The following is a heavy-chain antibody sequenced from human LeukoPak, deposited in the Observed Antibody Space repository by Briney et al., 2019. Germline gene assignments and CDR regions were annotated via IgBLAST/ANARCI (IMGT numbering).Heavy chain of an antibody. CDR1: GFTVSSNY. CDR3: ARDVGFIVGATPGAFGI. V-gene: IGHV3-66*01. CDR2: IYSGGNT. D-gene: IGHD1-26*01. J-gene: IGHJ3*02. Sequence: GGSLRLSCAASGFTVSSNYMTWVRQAPGKGLEWVSVIYSGGNTYYADSVKGRFTISRDNTKNTVYLQMNSLRADDTAVYYCARDVGFIVGATPGAFGIWGQGTMVTVSS.